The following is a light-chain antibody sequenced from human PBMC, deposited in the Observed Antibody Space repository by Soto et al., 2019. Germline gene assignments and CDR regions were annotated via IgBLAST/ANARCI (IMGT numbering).Light chain of an antibody. CDR2: AAS. Sequence: DIQMTQSPSSLSASVGDRVTITCRASQTISNYLNWYQQQPGKAPKLLIYAASSLQSGVPSRFSGSGSGTDFTLTISSLQPEDFATYYCQQCYSSPLTFVGGTKVESK. CDR1: QTISNY. J-gene: IGKJ4*01. CDR3: QQCYSSPLT. V-gene: IGKV1-39*01.